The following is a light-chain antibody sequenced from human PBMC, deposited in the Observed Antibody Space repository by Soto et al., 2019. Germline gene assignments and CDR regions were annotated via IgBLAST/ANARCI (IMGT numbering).Light chain of an antibody. V-gene: IGKV1-13*02. CDR3: QQFNADLFT. Sequence: AVQLTQSPSSLSASVGDRVTITCRASQGIDSALAWYQQKPGKAPNLLIYDASSLESGVPSRFSGSGSGTDFTLTISGLQAEDFATYYCQQFNADLFTFGPGTKVDSK. CDR2: DAS. J-gene: IGKJ3*01. CDR1: QGIDSA.